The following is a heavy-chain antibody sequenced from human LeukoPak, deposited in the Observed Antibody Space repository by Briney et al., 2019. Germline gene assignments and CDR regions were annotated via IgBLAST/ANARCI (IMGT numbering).Heavy chain of an antibody. CDR2: IYTAGST. J-gene: IGHJ4*02. V-gene: IGHV4-4*09. Sequence: SETLSPTCTVSGGSISRYYWSWIRQPPGKGLEWIGYIYTAGSTNYNPSLKSRATISVDTSKNQFSLKLSSVTAADTAVYYCARSYYDMLTGYYNRVGFDYWSQGTLVTVSS. CDR3: ARSYYDMLTGYYNRVGFDY. D-gene: IGHD3-9*01. CDR1: GGSISRYY.